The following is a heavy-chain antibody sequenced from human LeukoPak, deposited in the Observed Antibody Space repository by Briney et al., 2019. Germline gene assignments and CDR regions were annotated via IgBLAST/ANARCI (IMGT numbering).Heavy chain of an antibody. J-gene: IGHJ6*03. V-gene: IGHV3-21*01. CDR2: ITATSRHI. CDR1: GVTFSGYS. Sequence: PGGSLRLSCAAPGVTFSGYSVNWVRQAPGKGLEWVSAITATSRHIYYADSVKGRFTISRDNAKHSLFLQMNSLRAEDTAVYYCARVAVIYYYYMEVWGKGTTVTVSS. CDR3: ARVAVIYYYYMEV. D-gene: IGHD2/OR15-2a*01.